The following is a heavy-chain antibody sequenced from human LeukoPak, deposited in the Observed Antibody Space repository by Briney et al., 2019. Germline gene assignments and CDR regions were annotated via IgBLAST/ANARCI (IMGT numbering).Heavy chain of an antibody. V-gene: IGHV3-23*01. CDR2: ISGSGGST. Sequence: GGSLRLSCAASGFTFSSYEMSWVRQAPGKGLEWVSAISGSGGSTYYADSVKGRFTISRDNSKNTLYLQMNSLRAEDTAVYYCAKRPPLTTVTPGFDPWGQGTLVTVSS. J-gene: IGHJ5*02. CDR1: GFTFSSYE. D-gene: IGHD4-11*01. CDR3: AKRPPLTTVTPGFDP.